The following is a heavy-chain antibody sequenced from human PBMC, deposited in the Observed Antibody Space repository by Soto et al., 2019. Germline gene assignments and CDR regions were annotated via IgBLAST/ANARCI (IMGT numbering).Heavy chain of an antibody. Sequence: ASVKVSCKVSGYTLTELSMHWVRQAPGKGLEWMRGFDPEDGETIYAQKFQGRVTMTRDTSISTAYMELSRLRSDDTAVYYCARSTYYDILTGDDYYGMDVWGQGTTVTVSS. CDR3: ARSTYYDILTGDDYYGMDV. V-gene: IGHV1-24*01. CDR2: FDPEDGET. J-gene: IGHJ6*02. D-gene: IGHD3-9*01. CDR1: GYTLTELS.